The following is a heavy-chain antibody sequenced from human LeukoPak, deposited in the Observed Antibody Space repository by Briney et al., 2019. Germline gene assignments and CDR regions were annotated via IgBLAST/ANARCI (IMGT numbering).Heavy chain of an antibody. CDR1: GFSISDYY. D-gene: IGHD3-16*01. CDR2: ITSGGAST. CDR3: TRQRRGTYYAFDS. J-gene: IGHJ4*02. Sequence: GGSLRLFCDASGFSISDYYMSWIRQSPGKGLEWLSYITSGGASTNYADSVRGRFTISRDKARNSVALQLNSLRAEDTAVYYCTRQRRGTYYAFDSWGQGTLVTVSS. V-gene: IGHV3-11*01.